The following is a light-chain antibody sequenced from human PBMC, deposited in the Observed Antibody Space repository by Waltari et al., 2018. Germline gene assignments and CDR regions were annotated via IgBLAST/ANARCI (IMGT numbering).Light chain of an antibody. J-gene: IGKJ2*01. V-gene: IGKV1-39*01. Sequence: DIQMTQSPSSLSASVGDSGTITCRASQSISSYLNWYQQKPGKAPKLLIYAASSLQSGVPSRFSGSGSGTDFTLTISSLQPEDFATYYCQQSYSTLRTFGQGTKLEIK. CDR2: AAS. CDR1: QSISSY. CDR3: QQSYSTLRT.